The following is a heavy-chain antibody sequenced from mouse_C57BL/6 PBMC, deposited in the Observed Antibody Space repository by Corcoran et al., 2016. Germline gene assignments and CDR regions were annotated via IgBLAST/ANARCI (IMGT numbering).Heavy chain of an antibody. CDR3: ARYYGSSYPFAY. D-gene: IGHD1-1*01. J-gene: IGHJ3*01. CDR2: INPYNGGT. CDR1: GYTFTDYY. V-gene: IGHV1-19*01. Sequence: EVQLQQSGPVLVKPGASVKMSCKASGYTFTDYYMNWVKQSHGKSLEWIGVINPYNGGTSYNQKFKGKATLTVDKSSSTAYMELNSLTSEESAVYYWARYYGSSYPFAYCGQGTLVTVSA.